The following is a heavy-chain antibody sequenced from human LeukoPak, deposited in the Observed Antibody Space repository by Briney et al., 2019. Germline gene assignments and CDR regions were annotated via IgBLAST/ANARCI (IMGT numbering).Heavy chain of an antibody. V-gene: IGHV3-9*01. D-gene: IGHD6-13*01. CDR1: GFIFDDYA. CDR2: ISWNSGSI. J-gene: IGHJ4*02. Sequence: PGGPLRLSCAAPGFIFDDYAMHWVRQAPGKGLEWVSGISWNSGSIGYADSVKGRFTISRDNAKNSLYLQMSSLRAEDTAFYYCAKESFKITAAGFDYWGQGTLVTVSS. CDR3: AKESFKITAAGFDY.